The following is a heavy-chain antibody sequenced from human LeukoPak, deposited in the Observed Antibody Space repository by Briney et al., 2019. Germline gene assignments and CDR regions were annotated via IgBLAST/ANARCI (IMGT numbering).Heavy chain of an antibody. J-gene: IGHJ6*02. D-gene: IGHD6-13*01. Sequence: SETLSLTCAVSGGSISSGGYYWSWIRQHPGKGLEWIGYIYYSGCTYYNPSLKSRVTISVDTSKNQSSLKLSSVTAADTAVYYCARTSSGRIAAAGYYGMDVWGQGTTVTVSS. CDR1: GGSISSGGYY. V-gene: IGHV4-31*11. CDR2: IYYSGCT. CDR3: ARTSSGRIAAAGYYGMDV.